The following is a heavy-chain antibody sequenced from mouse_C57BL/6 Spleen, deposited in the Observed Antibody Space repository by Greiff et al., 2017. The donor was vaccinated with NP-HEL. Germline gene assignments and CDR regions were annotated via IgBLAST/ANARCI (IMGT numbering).Heavy chain of an antibody. CDR1: GFSLTSYG. CDR3: ARQDYYGSSYYAMDY. D-gene: IGHD1-1*01. J-gene: IGHJ4*01. Sequence: VNVVESGPGLVAPSQSLSITCTVSGFSLTSYGVHWVRQPPGKGLEWLVVIWSDGSTTYNSALKSRLSISKDNSKSQVFLKMNSLQTDDTAMYYCARQDYYGSSYYAMDYWGQGTSVTVSS. CDR2: IWSDGST. V-gene: IGHV2-6-1*01.